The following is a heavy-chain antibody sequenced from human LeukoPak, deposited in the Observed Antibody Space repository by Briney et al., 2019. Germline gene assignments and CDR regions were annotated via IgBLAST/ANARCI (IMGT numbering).Heavy chain of an antibody. CDR2: ISGSSSYI. CDR3: ARAKQSSGLYFDY. V-gene: IGHV3-21*01. CDR1: GFTFDDYA. J-gene: IGHJ4*02. Sequence: GGSLRLSCVISGFTFDDYAMHWVRQAPGEGLEWVSSISGSSSYIYYADSVKGRFTISRDNAKNSLYLQMNSLRAEDTAVYYCARAKQSSGLYFDYWGQGTLVTVSS. D-gene: IGHD6-19*01.